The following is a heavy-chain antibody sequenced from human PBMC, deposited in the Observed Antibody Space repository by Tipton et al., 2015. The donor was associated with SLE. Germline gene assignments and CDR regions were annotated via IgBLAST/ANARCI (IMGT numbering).Heavy chain of an antibody. CDR3: ARHTYPGDAFDT. Sequence: LRLSCTVSGGSISSSSYYWGWIRQPPGKGLEWIGSIYYSGSTYYNPSLKSRVTISVDTSKNQFSLKLSSVTAADTAVYYCARHTYPGDAFDTWGQGTMVTVSS. V-gene: IGHV4-39*01. J-gene: IGHJ3*02. CDR1: GGSISSSSYY. D-gene: IGHD3-10*01. CDR2: IYYSGST.